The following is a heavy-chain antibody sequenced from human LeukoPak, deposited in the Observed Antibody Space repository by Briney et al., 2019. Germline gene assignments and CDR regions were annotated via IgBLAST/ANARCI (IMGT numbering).Heavy chain of an antibody. J-gene: IGHJ4*02. V-gene: IGHV1-69*06. CDR1: GGTFSSYA. Sequence: ASVKVSCKASGGTFSSYAISWVRQAPGQGLEWMGGIIPIFGTAKYAQTLQGRVTITADKSTSTAYMELSSLRSEDTAVYYCARDELGYCSGGSCYSARLPDYWGQGTLVTVSS. CDR3: ARDELGYCSGGSCYSARLPDY. CDR2: IIPIFGTA. D-gene: IGHD2-15*01.